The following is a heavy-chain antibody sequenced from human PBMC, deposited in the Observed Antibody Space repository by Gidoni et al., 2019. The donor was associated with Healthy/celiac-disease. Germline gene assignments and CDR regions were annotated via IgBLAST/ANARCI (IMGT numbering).Heavy chain of an antibody. D-gene: IGHD6-13*01. CDR2: INPSGGST. CDR3: ARDRAAAGTLYYYYYGMDV. V-gene: IGHV1-46*01. J-gene: IGHJ6*02. Sequence: QVQLVQSGAEVKKPGASVKVSCKASGYTFTSYYMHWVRQAPGQGLEWMGIINPSGGSTSYAQKFQGRVTMTRDTSTSTVYMELSSLRSEDTAVYYCARDRAAAGTLYYYYYGMDVWGQGTTVTVSS. CDR1: GYTFTSYY.